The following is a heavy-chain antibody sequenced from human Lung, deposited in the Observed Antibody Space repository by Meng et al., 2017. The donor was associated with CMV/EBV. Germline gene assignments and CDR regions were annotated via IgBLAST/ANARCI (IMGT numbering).Heavy chain of an antibody. D-gene: IGHD3-3*01. CDR2: ISTYNGNT. V-gene: IGHV1-18*01. J-gene: IGHJ5*02. CDR3: ARDWRLMNAQPNWFDP. CDR1: GYTFTSYG. Sequence: ASXXVSXKASGYTFTSYGINWVRQAPGQGLEWMAWISTYNGNTYYAQKFQGRVTLTTDTSTSAAYMELRSLRSDDTAVYYCARDWRLMNAQPNWFDPWGQGXLVTSPQ.